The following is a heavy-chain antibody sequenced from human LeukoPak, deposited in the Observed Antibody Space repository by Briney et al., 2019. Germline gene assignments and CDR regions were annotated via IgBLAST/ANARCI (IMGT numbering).Heavy chain of an antibody. V-gene: IGHV1-69*04. CDR1: GGTFSSYA. J-gene: IGHJ4*02. CDR3: ARVPHDSSGYYYVGFDY. Sequence: GSSVKVSCKASGGTFSSYAISWVRQAPGQGLEWMGRIIPILGIANYAQKFQGRVTITADKSTSTAYMELSSLRSEDTAVYYCARVPHDSSGYYYVGFDYWGQGTLVIVSS. CDR2: IIPILGIA. D-gene: IGHD3-22*01.